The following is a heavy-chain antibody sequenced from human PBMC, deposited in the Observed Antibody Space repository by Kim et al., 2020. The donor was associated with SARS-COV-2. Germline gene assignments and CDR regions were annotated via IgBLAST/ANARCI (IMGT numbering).Heavy chain of an antibody. D-gene: IGHD6-13*01. V-gene: IGHV3-21*01. Sequence: ADSVKGHFTTSRDNAKNSLYLQMNSLRAEDTAVYYCARGSIAAAGTAVDPWGQGTLVTVSS. J-gene: IGHJ5*02. CDR3: ARGSIAAAGTAVDP.